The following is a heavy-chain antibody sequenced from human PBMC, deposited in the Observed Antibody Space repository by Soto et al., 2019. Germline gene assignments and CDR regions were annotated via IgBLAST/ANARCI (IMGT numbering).Heavy chain of an antibody. J-gene: IGHJ4*02. V-gene: IGHV1-69*13. CDR1: GGTFSSYA. D-gene: IGHD3-22*01. CDR2: IIPIFGTA. Sequence: SVKVSCKASGGTFSSYAISWVRQAPGQGLEWMGGIIPIFGTANYAQKFQGRVTITADESTSTAYMELSSLRSEDTAVYYCARGNRYYYDSSGYYELYYFDYWGQGTLVTVSS. CDR3: ARGNRYYYDSSGYYELYYFDY.